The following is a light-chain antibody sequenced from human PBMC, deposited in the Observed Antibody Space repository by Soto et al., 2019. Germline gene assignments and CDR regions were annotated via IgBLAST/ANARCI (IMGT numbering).Light chain of an antibody. J-gene: IGKJ5*01. CDR3: QQRSNWPIT. Sequence: EIVLTQSPATLSLSPGERATLSCRASQSVSSYLAWYQQKPGQAPRLLIYDASNGATGIPARFSGSGSGTDFTLTISSLEPEDFAVYYCQQRSNWPITFRQGTRLEIK. V-gene: IGKV3-11*01. CDR1: QSVSSY. CDR2: DAS.